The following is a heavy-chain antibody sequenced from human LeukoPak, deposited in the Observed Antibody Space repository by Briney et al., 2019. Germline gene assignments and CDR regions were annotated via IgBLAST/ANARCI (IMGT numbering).Heavy chain of an antibody. V-gene: IGHV4-39*07. CDR3: ARVWGYYDSSGLIHYYYYYGMDV. CDR2: IYYSGST. CDR1: GGSISSSSYY. Sequence: SETLSLTCTVSGGSISSSSYYWGWIRQPPGKGLEWIGSIYYSGSTYYNPSLKSRVTISVDTSRNQFSLKLSSVTAADTAVYYCARVWGYYDSSGLIHYYYYYGMDVWGQGTTVTVSS. D-gene: IGHD3-22*01. J-gene: IGHJ6*02.